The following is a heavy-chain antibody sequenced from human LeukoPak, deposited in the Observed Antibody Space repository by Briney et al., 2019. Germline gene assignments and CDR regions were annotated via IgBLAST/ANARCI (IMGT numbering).Heavy chain of an antibody. J-gene: IGHJ4*02. CDR2: MNPNSGNT. Sequence: ASVKVSCKASGYTFTSYDINWVRQATGQGLEWMGWMNPNSGNTGYAQKFQGRVTITADESTSTACMELSSLRSEDTAVYYCARYEQWLAYFDYWGQGTLVTVSS. V-gene: IGHV1-8*01. CDR1: GYTFTSYD. CDR3: ARYEQWLAYFDY. D-gene: IGHD6-19*01.